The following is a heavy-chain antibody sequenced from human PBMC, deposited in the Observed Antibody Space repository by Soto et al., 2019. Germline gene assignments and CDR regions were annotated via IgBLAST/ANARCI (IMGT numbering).Heavy chain of an antibody. J-gene: IGHJ5*02. CDR2: IYYSGST. V-gene: IGHV4-31*03. Sequence: QVQLQESGPGLVKPSQTLSLTCTDSGGSISSGGYYWSWIRQHPGKGLVWIGYIYYSGSTYYNPSLKSRVTISVDTSQNQFSLKLSSVTAADTAVYYCARAPLGYCSGGSCYDWFDPWGQGTLVTVSS. CDR3: ARAPLGYCSGGSCYDWFDP. CDR1: GGSISSGGYY. D-gene: IGHD2-15*01.